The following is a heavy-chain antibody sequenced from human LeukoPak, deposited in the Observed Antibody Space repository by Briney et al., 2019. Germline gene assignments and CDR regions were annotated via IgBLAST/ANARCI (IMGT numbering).Heavy chain of an antibody. CDR3: ARDGYYYGSGSYSYFDY. D-gene: IGHD3-10*01. CDR2: QHGSKE. J-gene: IGHJ4*02. V-gene: IGHV3-7*01. Sequence: QHGSKEHYLDSVNGRFTISRDNAKNSLYLQMNSLRAEDTAVYYCARDGYYYGSGSYSYFDYWGQGTLVTVSS.